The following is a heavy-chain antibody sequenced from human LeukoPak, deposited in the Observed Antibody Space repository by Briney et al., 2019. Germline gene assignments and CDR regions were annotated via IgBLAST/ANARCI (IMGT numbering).Heavy chain of an antibody. V-gene: IGHV3-30*03. CDR2: ISYDGSNK. J-gene: IGHJ4*02. CDR3: ARGARGYSSSWYSH. D-gene: IGHD6-13*01. Sequence: PGGSLRLSCAASGFTFSSYGMHWVRQAPGKGLEWVAVISYDGSNKYYADSVKGRFTISRDNSKNTLYLQMNSLRAEDTAVYYCARGARGYSSSWYSHWGQGTLVTVSS. CDR1: GFTFSSYG.